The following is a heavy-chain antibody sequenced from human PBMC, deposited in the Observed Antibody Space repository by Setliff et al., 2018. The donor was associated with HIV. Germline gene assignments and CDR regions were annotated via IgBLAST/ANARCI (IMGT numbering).Heavy chain of an antibody. J-gene: IGHJ4*02. CDR2: IYGSGST. CDR1: GDSIGTYS. Sequence: SETLSLTCAVSGDSIGTYSWHWLRQPPGKGLEWIGYIYGSGSTGYNPSLTSRVTISVDTSKNQFSLKLSSVTAADTAVYYCARRDGYSYGFYFDYWGQGTLVTVSS. V-gene: IGHV4-4*09. D-gene: IGHD5-18*01. CDR3: ARRDGYSYGFYFDY.